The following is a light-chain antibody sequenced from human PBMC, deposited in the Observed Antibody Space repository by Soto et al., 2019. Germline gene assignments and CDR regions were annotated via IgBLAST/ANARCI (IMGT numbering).Light chain of an antibody. Sequence: EMVLTQSPATLSLTPGERATLSCRASRSVSSYLAWYQQKPGQGPRLLIYDASNRATGIPARFSGSGSATDFTLTISSLEPEDFAVYYCQQHSNWPPSITFGQGTRLEI. V-gene: IGKV3-11*01. CDR1: RSVSSY. J-gene: IGKJ5*01. CDR2: DAS. CDR3: QQHSNWPPSIT.